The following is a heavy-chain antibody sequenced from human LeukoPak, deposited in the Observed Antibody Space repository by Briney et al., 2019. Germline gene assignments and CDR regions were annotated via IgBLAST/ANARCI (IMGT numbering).Heavy chain of an antibody. Sequence: PSETLSLTCAVYGGSLSDYYWSWIRQSPGKGLEWIGEISHRGRTYYNLSLKSRVTISIDTSKNQFSLKLTSVTAADTAVYYCARGVNSGYFDYCGQGTLVTVSS. CDR1: GGSLSDYY. CDR3: ARGVNSGYFDY. CDR2: ISHRGRT. J-gene: IGHJ4*02. V-gene: IGHV4-34*01. D-gene: IGHD1-26*01.